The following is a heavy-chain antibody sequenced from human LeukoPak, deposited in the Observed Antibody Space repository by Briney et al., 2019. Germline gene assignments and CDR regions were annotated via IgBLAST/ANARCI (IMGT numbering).Heavy chain of an antibody. CDR3: AHNSATVATNYFGY. V-gene: IGHV2-5*02. CDR2: IYWDDDK. D-gene: IGHD4-23*01. CDR1: GFSLNTSGMA. J-gene: IGHJ4*02. Sequence: SGPTLVKPTQTLTLTCTFSGFSLNTSGMAVGWIRQPPGKALEWLAVIYWDDDKRYSPSLKSRLTITKDTSKNQVVLTMTNMDPVDTATYYCAHNSATVATNYFGYWGQGSLVTVSS.